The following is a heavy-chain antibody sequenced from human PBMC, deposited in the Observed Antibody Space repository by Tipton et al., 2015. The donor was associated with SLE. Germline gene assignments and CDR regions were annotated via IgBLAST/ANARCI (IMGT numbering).Heavy chain of an antibody. D-gene: IGHD2-21*01. J-gene: IGHJ5*02. Sequence: QLVQSGPEVKKPGASVKVSCKASGYSFTGYHVHWVRQAPGQGLEWMGWMNPNSGKTVLGQKFQGRVSMTRDTSTSTAYLELSSLTFEDSAVYYCTRADCGGDCYSPWFGPWGQGTQVTVSS. CDR3: TRADCGGDCYSPWFGP. CDR1: GYSFTGYH. CDR2: MNPNSGKT. V-gene: IGHV1-8*02.